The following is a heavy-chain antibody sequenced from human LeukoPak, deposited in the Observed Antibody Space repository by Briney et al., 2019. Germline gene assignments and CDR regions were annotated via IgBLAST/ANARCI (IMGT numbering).Heavy chain of an antibody. J-gene: IGHJ4*02. V-gene: IGHV1-2*02. CDR2: INPNSGGT. CDR3: ARGTLGPTVTDLWY. CDR1: GYTFTGYY. Sequence: AASVKVSRNASGYTFTGYYMHWVRQAPGQGLEWMGWINPNSGGTNYAQKFQGRVTMTRDTSISTAYMELSRLRSDDTAVYYCARGTLGPTVTDLWYWGQGTLVTVSS. D-gene: IGHD4-17*01.